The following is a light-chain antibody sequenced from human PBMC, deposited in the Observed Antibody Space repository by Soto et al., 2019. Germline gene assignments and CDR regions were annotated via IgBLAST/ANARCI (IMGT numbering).Light chain of an antibody. J-gene: IGKJ4*01. CDR2: DTS. Sequence: EIVLTQSPATLSWSPGERVTLSCRASQSVSGYLAWYQQKPGQAPRLLIYDTSNRAAGIPARFSGSGSGTDFTLTMSSQEHEDLRDYYRQQRSNWPLTFGGWTKLEIK. CDR1: QSVSGY. V-gene: IGKV3-11*01. CDR3: QQRSNWPLT.